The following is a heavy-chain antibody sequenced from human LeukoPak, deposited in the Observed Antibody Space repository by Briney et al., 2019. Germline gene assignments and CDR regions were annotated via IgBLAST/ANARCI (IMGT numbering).Heavy chain of an antibody. CDR3: ARDLTFQAFQH. Sequence: GGSLRLSCAASGFTFSNAWMSWVRQAPGKGLEWVSYISSSSSYIYYADSVKGRFTISRDNAKNSLYLQMNSLRAEDTAVYYCARDLTFQAFQHWGQGTPVTVSS. CDR1: GFTFSNAW. J-gene: IGHJ1*01. V-gene: IGHV3-21*05. CDR2: ISSSSSYI. D-gene: IGHD2/OR15-2a*01.